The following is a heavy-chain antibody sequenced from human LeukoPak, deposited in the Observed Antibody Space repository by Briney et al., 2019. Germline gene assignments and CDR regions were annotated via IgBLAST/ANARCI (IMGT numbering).Heavy chain of an antibody. CDR3: ARAPIGGWYFDL. CDR1: GDSVSSNSAA. D-gene: IGHD2-15*01. J-gene: IGHJ2*01. Sequence: SQTLSLTCAISGDSVSSNSAAWNWIKQSPSRGLEWLGRTYYRSKWSNDYAVSVKSRIIINPDTSQNQFSLQLNSLTPEDTAVYFCARAPIGGWYFDLWGRGTLVTVSS. CDR2: TYYRSKWSN. V-gene: IGHV6-1*01.